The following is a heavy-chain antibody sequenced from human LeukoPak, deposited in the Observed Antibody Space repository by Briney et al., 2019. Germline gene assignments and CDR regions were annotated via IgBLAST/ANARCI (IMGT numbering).Heavy chain of an antibody. V-gene: IGHV3-33*01. Sequence: GGSLRFSCAASGFTFSSYGMHWVRQAPGKGLEWVAVIWYDGSNKYYADSVKGRFTISRDNSKNTLYLQMNSLRAEDTAVYYCARVPGPWRGPFDYWGQGTLVTVSS. CDR2: IWYDGSNK. D-gene: IGHD1-26*01. J-gene: IGHJ4*02. CDR3: ARVPGPWRGPFDY. CDR1: GFTFSSYG.